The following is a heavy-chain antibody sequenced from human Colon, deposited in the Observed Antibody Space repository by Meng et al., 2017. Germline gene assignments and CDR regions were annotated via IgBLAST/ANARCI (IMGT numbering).Heavy chain of an antibody. V-gene: IGHV7-4-1*02. CDR1: GYTFSNYG. CDR2: INSYSGNP. Sequence: VHVVKFGSELKKPGASVKLSCNASGYTFSNYGIHWVRQAPGQGLQWMGWINSYSGNPTYAQGFTGRFVFSLDTSVSTAFLQINNLETEDTAVYYCARVPLSVVVVAASFDYWGQGTLVTVSS. CDR3: ARVPLSVVVVAASFDY. D-gene: IGHD2-15*01. J-gene: IGHJ4*02.